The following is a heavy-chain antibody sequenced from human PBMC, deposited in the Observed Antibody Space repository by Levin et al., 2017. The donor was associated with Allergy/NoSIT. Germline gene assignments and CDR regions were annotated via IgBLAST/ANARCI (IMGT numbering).Heavy chain of an antibody. CDR2: ISYDGSNK. CDR1: GFTFSSYA. Sequence: LSLTCAASGFTFSSYAMHWVRQAPGKGLEWVAVISYDGSNKYYADSVKGRFTISRDNSKNTLYLQMNSLRAEDTAVYYCARGEADIVVVPAAAPFDYWGQGTLVTVSS. V-gene: IGHV3-30-3*01. CDR3: ARGEADIVVVPAAAPFDY. D-gene: IGHD2-2*01. J-gene: IGHJ4*02.